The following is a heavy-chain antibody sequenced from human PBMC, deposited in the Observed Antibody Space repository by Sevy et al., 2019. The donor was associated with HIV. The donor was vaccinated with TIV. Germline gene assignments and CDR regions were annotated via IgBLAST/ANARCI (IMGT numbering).Heavy chain of an antibody. CDR2: ISNTGGTM. CDR1: GFTFSDYY. CDR3: ASIDN. V-gene: IGHV3-11*01. J-gene: IGHJ4*02. Sequence: GGSLRLSCAASGFTFSDYYMSWIRQAPGKGLEWISYISNTGGTMYYADSVKGRFTISGDNAKKSLYLEMSSLRAEDTADYYCASIDNWGQGTLVTVSS.